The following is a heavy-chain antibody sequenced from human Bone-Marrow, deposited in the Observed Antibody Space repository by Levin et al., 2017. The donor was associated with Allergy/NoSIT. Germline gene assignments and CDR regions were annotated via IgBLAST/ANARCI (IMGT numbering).Heavy chain of an antibody. CDR3: ARGGGTSRSDAFDF. V-gene: IGHV4-61*01. CDR1: GASVNNDNHY. D-gene: IGHD4-23*01. Sequence: KSSETLSLTCAVSGASVNNDNHYWNWIRQPPGKGLEWIGYIYYTGTTNYNPSLKSRVSMSLDTSNNQFSLSLSSMTAADTAVYYCARGGGTSRSDAFDFWGQGTMVPVSS. J-gene: IGHJ3*01. CDR2: IYYTGTT.